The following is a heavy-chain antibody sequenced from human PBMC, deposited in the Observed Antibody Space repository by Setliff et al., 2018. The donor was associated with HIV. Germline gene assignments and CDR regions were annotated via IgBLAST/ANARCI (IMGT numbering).Heavy chain of an antibody. V-gene: IGHV4-38-2*02. CDR3: ARDQKREEPYYFDY. J-gene: IGHJ4*02. CDR2: IYYSGST. CDR1: GDFFSSDYY. Sequence: SETLSLTCTVSGDFFSSDYYWGWIRQPPGKGLEWIGSIYYSGSTNYNPSLKSRVTISVDTSKNQFSLKLSSVTAADTAVYYCARDQKREEPYYFDYWGQGTLVTVSS.